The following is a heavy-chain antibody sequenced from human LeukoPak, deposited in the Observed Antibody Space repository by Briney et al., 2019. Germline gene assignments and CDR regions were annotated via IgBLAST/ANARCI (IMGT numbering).Heavy chain of an antibody. J-gene: IGHJ4*02. D-gene: IGHD5-18*01. CDR1: GYTFTSYY. V-gene: IGHV1-46*01. Sequence: ASVKVSCKASGYTFTSYYMHWVRQAPGQGLEWMGIINPSGGNTSYAQKFQGRVTMTRDMSTSTVYMELSSLRAEDTAVYYCAKTSNTAMVFDYWGQGTLVTVSS. CDR3: AKTSNTAMVFDY. CDR2: INPSGGNT.